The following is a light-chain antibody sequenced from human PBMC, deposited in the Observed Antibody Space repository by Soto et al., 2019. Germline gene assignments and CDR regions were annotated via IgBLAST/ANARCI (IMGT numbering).Light chain of an antibody. V-gene: IGKV1-5*03. J-gene: IGKJ1*01. Sequence: IQITESPATLSASVGDRVSITCRASQSISSWLAWYQQKPGKAPKLLIYKASSLESGVPSRFSGSGSGTEFTLTISSLQSEDFAVYYCQQYNNWPRTFGQGTKVDIK. CDR2: KAS. CDR1: QSISSW. CDR3: QQYNNWPRT.